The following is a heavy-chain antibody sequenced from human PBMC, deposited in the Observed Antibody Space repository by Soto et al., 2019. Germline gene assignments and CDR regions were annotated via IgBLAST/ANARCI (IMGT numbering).Heavy chain of an antibody. Sequence: GGSLRLSCAASGFTFSSYAMHWVRQAPGKGLEWVAVISYDGSNKYYADSVKGRFTISRDNSKNTLYLQMNSLRAEDTAVYYCAREDSGYVFYYYGMDVWGQGTTVTVSS. V-gene: IGHV3-30-3*01. J-gene: IGHJ6*02. CDR2: ISYDGSNK. CDR3: AREDSGYVFYYYGMDV. D-gene: IGHD5-12*01. CDR1: GFTFSSYA.